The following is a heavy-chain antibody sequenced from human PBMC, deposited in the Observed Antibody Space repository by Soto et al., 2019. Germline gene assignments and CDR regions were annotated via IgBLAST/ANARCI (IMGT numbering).Heavy chain of an antibody. V-gene: IGHV1-69*06. Sequence: QVQLVQSGTVVQRRGSSVNVSCQASGGTFSSHGMAWVRQAPGQGLEWMGGIISTFGTPTYAPKFQGRVTITADKSTNTAYMELSRLRSEDTAVYYCAGERSAQYFDFWGQGTLITVSS. D-gene: IGHD1-26*01. CDR1: GGTFSSHG. CDR2: IISTFGTP. J-gene: IGHJ4*02. CDR3: AGERSAQYFDF.